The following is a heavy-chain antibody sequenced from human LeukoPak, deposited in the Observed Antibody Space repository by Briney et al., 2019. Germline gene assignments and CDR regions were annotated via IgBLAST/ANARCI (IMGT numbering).Heavy chain of an antibody. Sequence: GGSLRLSCAASGFTFSDYYMSWIRQAPGKGLEWVSYISSSGSTIYYADSEKGRFTISRDNAKNSLYLQMNSLRAEDTAVYYCARVRGYYDSSGYLFYWGQGTLVTVSS. CDR3: ARVRGYYDSSGYLFY. J-gene: IGHJ4*02. V-gene: IGHV3-11*01. CDR1: GFTFSDYY. D-gene: IGHD3-22*01. CDR2: ISSSGSTI.